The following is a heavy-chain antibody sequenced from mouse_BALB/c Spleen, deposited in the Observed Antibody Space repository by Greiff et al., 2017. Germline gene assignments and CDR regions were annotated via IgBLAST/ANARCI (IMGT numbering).Heavy chain of an antibody. CDR2: ISSGSSTI. Sequence: EVMLVESGGGLVQPGGSRKLSCAASGFTFSSFGMHWVRQAPEKGLVWVAYISSGSSTIYYADTVKGRFTISRDNPKNTLFLQMTSLRSEDTAMYYCARTGPRAMDYWGQGTSVTVSS. J-gene: IGHJ4*01. V-gene: IGHV5-17*02. CDR3: ARTGPRAMDY. D-gene: IGHD4-1*01. CDR1: GFTFSSFG.